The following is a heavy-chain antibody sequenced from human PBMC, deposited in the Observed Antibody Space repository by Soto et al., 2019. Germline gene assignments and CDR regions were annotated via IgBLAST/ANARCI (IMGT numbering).Heavy chain of an antibody. Sequence: SVKVSCKASGVTFSSYAISWVRQAPGQGLEWMGGIIPIFGTANYAQKFQGRVTITADESTSTAYMELSSLRSEDTAVYYCASRDGYNYLDYWGQGTLVTVSS. CDR2: IIPIFGTA. V-gene: IGHV1-69*13. J-gene: IGHJ4*02. D-gene: IGHD5-12*01. CDR1: GVTFSSYA. CDR3: ASRDGYNYLDY.